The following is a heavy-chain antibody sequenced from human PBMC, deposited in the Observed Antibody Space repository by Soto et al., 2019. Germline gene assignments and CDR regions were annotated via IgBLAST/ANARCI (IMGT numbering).Heavy chain of an antibody. CDR3: AREYCSGGSCYFGHRWFDP. Sequence: QVQLQESGPGLVKPSETLSLTCTVSGGSISSYYWSWIRQPPGKGLEWIGYIYYSGSTNYNPSLKSRVTISVDTSKNQFSLKLSSVTAADTAVYYCAREYCSGGSCYFGHRWFDPWGQGTLVTVSS. CDR1: GGSISSYY. D-gene: IGHD2-15*01. J-gene: IGHJ5*02. CDR2: IYYSGST. V-gene: IGHV4-59*01.